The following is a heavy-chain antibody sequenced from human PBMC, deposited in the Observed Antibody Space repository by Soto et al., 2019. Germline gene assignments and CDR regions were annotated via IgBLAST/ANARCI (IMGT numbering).Heavy chain of an antibody. CDR1: GGSISSRSYY. J-gene: IGHJ4*02. D-gene: IGHD2-8*01. Sequence: QLQLQESGPGLVKPSETLSLTCTVSGGSISSRSYYWGWIRQPPGKGLEWIGSIYYSGSTYYNPSLKSRVTISVDTSKNQFSLKLSSVTAADTAVYYCARHRYCTNGVCQFFDYWGQGTLVTVSS. V-gene: IGHV4-39*01. CDR2: IYYSGST. CDR3: ARHRYCTNGVCQFFDY.